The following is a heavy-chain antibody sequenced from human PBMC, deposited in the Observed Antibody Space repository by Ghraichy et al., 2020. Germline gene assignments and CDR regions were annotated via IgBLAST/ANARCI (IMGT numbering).Heavy chain of an antibody. CDR2: INGNGGST. CDR1: GFTFSSYA. J-gene: IGHJ4*02. CDR3: AKGGLTFWDY. V-gene: IGHV3-23*01. D-gene: IGHD3-16*01. Sequence: LTCAASGFTFSSYAMSWVRQAPGKGLEWVSSINGNGGSTYYADSVKGRFTISRDNSKNTLYLQMNSLRAEDTAVYYCAKGGLTFWDYWGQGNLVTVSS.